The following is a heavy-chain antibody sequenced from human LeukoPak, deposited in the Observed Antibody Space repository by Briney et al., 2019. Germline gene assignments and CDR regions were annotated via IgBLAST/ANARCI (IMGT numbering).Heavy chain of an antibody. CDR3: ARDSSGHGSGSPRVPY. CDR2: ISSSSSYI. V-gene: IGHV3-21*01. Sequence: GGSLRLSCAASGFTFSSYRMNWVRQVPGKGLEWVSSISSSSSYIYYADSVKGRFTISRDNAKNSLYLQMNSLRAEDTAVYYCARDSSGHGSGSPRVPYWGQGTLVTVSS. CDR1: GFTFSSYR. D-gene: IGHD3-10*01. J-gene: IGHJ4*02.